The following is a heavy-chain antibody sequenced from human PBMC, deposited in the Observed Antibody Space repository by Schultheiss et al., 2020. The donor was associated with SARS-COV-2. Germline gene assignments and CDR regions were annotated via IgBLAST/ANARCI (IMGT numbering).Heavy chain of an antibody. CDR3: ARDPGPYSGYDRGEFDY. V-gene: IGHV3-69-1*01. J-gene: IGHJ4*02. Sequence: GESLKISCAASGFSFSDYWMHWVRQAPGKGLEWVSAISGSGGSTYYADSVKGRFTISRDNAKNSLYLQMNSLRAEDTAVYYCARDPGPYSGYDRGEFDYWGQGTLVTVSS. CDR1: GFSFSDYW. D-gene: IGHD5-12*01. CDR2: ISGSGGST.